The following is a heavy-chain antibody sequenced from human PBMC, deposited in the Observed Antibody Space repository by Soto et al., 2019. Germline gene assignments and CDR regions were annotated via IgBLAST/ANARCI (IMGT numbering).Heavy chain of an antibody. J-gene: IGHJ4*02. CDR3: AHTPGGYDLFDY. V-gene: IGHV2-5*02. CDR2: TYWDDDN. Sequence: SGPKLVHPTQTLTLTCTFSGFSLSSSAVGVGWIRQPPGKALEWLALTYWDDDNRYSPSLNSRLTIAKDTSKSQVVLTMTNMDPVDTATYYCAHTPGGYDLFDYWGQGILVTVSS. D-gene: IGHD5-12*01. CDR1: GFSLSSSAVG.